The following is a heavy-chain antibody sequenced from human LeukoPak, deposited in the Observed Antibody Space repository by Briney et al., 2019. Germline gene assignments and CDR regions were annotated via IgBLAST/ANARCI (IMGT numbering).Heavy chain of an antibody. CDR2: IYYSGST. V-gene: IGHV4-59*01. CDR3: ARVTPVYYFDY. Sequence: PSETLSLTCTVSGGSISSYYWSWIRQPPGKGLEWIGYIYYSGSTNYNPSLKSRVTISVDTSKNQFSLKLSSVTAADTAVYYCARVTPVYYFDYWGQETLVTVSS. D-gene: IGHD2/OR15-2a*01. J-gene: IGHJ4*02. CDR1: GGSISSYY.